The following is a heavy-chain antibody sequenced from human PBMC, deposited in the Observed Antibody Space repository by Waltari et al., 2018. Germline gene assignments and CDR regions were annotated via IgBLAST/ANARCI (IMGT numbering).Heavy chain of an antibody. CDR2: IYYSGST. J-gene: IGHJ4*02. Sequence: QLQLQESGPGLVKPSETLSLTRPVSGRSISTSSSHWGWIRQPPGKGLVWIGSIYYSGSTYYNPSLKSRVTISVDTSKNQFSLKLSSVTAADTAVYYCARPGVEQQLFPIDYWGQGTLVTVSS. CDR1: GRSISTSSSH. V-gene: IGHV4-39*01. D-gene: IGHD6-13*01. CDR3: ARPGVEQQLFPIDY.